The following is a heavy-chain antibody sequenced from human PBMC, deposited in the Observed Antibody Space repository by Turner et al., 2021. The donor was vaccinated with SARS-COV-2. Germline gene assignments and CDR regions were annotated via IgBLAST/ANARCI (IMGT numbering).Heavy chain of an antibody. Sequence: QVPLVESGGGVVQPGGSLTLSCAASGFSFSSYAMHWVRQSPEKGLEWVAIIWNDGSNKYYANSVKGRFTVSRDNSQNTLFLHMSALRVDDTAVYHCARAFGSGSFLLGYWGQGTQVTVSS. J-gene: IGHJ4*02. V-gene: IGHV3-33*01. D-gene: IGHD3-10*01. CDR2: IWNDGSNK. CDR3: ARAFGSGSFLLGY. CDR1: GFSFSSYA.